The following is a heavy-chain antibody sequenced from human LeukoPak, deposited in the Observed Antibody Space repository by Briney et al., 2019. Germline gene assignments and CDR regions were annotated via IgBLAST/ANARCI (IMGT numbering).Heavy chain of an antibody. Sequence: SETLSLTCTVSGGSISSSSYYWGWIRQPPGKGLEWIGSIYYSGSTYYNPSLKSRVTISVDTFKNQFSLKLSSVTAADTAVYYCARLHRNDYIFFYWGQGTLVTVSS. CDR1: GGSISSSSYY. CDR3: ARLHRNDYIFFY. CDR2: IYYSGST. V-gene: IGHV4-39*01. J-gene: IGHJ4*02. D-gene: IGHD4-11*01.